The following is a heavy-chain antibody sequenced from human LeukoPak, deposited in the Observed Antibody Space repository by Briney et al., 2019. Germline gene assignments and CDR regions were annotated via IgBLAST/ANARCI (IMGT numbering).Heavy chain of an antibody. CDR1: GFTFSSYA. Sequence: GGSLRLSCAASGFTFSSYAMHWVRQAPGKGLEWVAVISYDGTNKNYADSVKGRFTISRDNSKNTLYLQMNSLRAEDTAVYYRTRAASNCSSPSCFTRYFKHWARGTLVTFSS. J-gene: IGHJ1*01. CDR2: ISYDGTNK. D-gene: IGHD2-2*01. CDR3: TRAASNCSSPSCFTRYFKH. V-gene: IGHV3-30-3*01.